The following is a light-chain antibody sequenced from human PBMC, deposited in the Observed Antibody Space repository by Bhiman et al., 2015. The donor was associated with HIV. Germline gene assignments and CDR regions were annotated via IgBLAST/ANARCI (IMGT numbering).Light chain of an antibody. CDR1: GSNIESNH. CDR2: SNN. J-gene: IGLJ1*01. V-gene: IGLV1-44*01. CDR3: VTWDTSLTAEV. Sequence: QSVLTQPPSASGTPGQRVTISCSGSGSNIESNHVHWYQQFPGTAPKLLIYSNNQRPSRVPDRFSGSKSGTSATLAIAGLQTGDEADYYCVTWDTSLTAEVFGPGTKVTVL.